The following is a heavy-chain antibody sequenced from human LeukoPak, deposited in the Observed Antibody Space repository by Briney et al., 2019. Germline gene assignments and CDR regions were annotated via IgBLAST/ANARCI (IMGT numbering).Heavy chain of an antibody. CDR3: VREFRGGYFDY. V-gene: IGHV1-46*01. D-gene: IGHD3-10*01. CDR2: INPDGIST. Sequence: ASVKVSCKASGNTXTNYYVHWVRQAPGQGLEWLGLINPDGISTNYAQRSQGRVTMTRDTSTGTVYMELSSLISDDTALYYCVREFRGGYFDYWGQGILVTVSS. J-gene: IGHJ4*02. CDR1: GNTXTNYY.